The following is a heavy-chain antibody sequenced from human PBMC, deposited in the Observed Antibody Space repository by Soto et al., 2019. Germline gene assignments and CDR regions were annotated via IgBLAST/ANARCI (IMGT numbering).Heavy chain of an antibody. Sequence: QLQLQESGPGLVKPSETLSLTCTVSGGSISSSSYYWGWIRQPPGKGLEWIGSIYYSGSTYYNPSHKSRVTISVDTSKNQFSLKLSSVTAADTAVYYCARHYYDSSGYYLVTDAFDIWGQGTMVTVSS. D-gene: IGHD3-22*01. J-gene: IGHJ3*02. CDR1: GGSISSSSYY. CDR2: IYYSGST. CDR3: ARHYYDSSGYYLVTDAFDI. V-gene: IGHV4-39*01.